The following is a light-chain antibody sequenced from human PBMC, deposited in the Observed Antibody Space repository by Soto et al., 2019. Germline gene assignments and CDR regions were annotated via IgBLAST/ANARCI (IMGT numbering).Light chain of an antibody. CDR3: QQYNNWRYT. J-gene: IGKJ4*01. CDR1: QSLSSN. Sequence: EIVMTQSPATLSVSPGERATLSCRASQSLSSNLAWYQQKPGQAPRLLIYGASTRATAIPARFSGSGSGTEFTLTISSLQSEDFAVYYCQQYNNWRYTFGGGTKVESK. CDR2: GAS. V-gene: IGKV3-15*01.